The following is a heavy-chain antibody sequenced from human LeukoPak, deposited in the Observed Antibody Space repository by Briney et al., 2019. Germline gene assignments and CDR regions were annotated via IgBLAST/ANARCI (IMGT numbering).Heavy chain of an antibody. Sequence: SQTLSLTCVISGDSVSSNIAAWNWIRQSPSRGLEWLGRTYYRSKWYTEYVVFVKSRITINPDTSKNRFSLQLNSVTPEDTAVYYCARGGYGTFDIWGQGTMVTVSS. V-gene: IGHV6-1*01. J-gene: IGHJ3*02. CDR3: ARGGYGTFDI. D-gene: IGHD3-22*01. CDR2: TYYRSKWYT. CDR1: GDSVSSNIAA.